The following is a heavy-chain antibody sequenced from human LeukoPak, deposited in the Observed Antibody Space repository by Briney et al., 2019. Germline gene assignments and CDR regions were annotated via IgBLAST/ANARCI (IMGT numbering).Heavy chain of an antibody. CDR2: ILASGSPT. D-gene: IGHD2-15*01. CDR3: ARDPRNVGLAP. Sequence: GGSLRLSCAASGFNFNSYTMNWVRQAPGKGLQWVANILASGSPTYYADSVKGRFIISRDNSKNTVYLQMNSLRVEDTAIYYCARDPRNVGLAPWGQGTLVTVSS. V-gene: IGHV3-23*01. J-gene: IGHJ5*02. CDR1: GFNFNSYT.